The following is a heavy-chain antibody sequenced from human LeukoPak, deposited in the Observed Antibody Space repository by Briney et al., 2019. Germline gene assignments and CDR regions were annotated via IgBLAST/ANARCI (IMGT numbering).Heavy chain of an antibody. CDR1: GYTFATFY. CDR3: ARADSGYSGYGRI. D-gene: IGHD5-12*01. CDR2: INPGAGST. J-gene: IGHJ3*02. V-gene: IGHV1-46*01. Sequence: ASVKVSCKASGYTFATFYLHWVRQAPGQGLEWMGMINPGAGSTSYEQKFQGRVTMTRDTSTSTVYMELSSLRSEDTAVYYCARADSGYSGYGRIWGQGTMVTVSS.